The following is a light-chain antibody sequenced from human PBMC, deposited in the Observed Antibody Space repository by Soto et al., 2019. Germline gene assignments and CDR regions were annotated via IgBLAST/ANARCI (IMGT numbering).Light chain of an antibody. Sequence: IQLTQSPSSLSASVGDRVTITCRASQGISSYLAWYQQKPGKAPKLLIYAASTLQSGVPSRFSGSGSGTDFTLTISSLQPEDFATYYRQQLNSYLPWTFGQGTKVDI. V-gene: IGKV1-9*01. CDR3: QQLNSYLPWT. CDR1: QGISSY. CDR2: AAS. J-gene: IGKJ1*01.